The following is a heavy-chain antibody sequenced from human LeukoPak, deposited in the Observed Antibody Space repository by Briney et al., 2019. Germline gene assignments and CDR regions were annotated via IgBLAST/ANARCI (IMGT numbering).Heavy chain of an antibody. D-gene: IGHD3-22*01. J-gene: IGHJ5*02. CDR1: GGSISSGDYY. V-gene: IGHV4-61*08. CDR2: IYYSGST. Sequence: SETLSLTCTVSGGSISSGDYYWSWIRQPPGKGLEWIGYIYYSGSTNYNPSLKSRVTISVDTSKNQFSLKLSSVTAADTAVYYCARGGRYYYDSSGYGNPRWFDPWGQGTLVTVSS. CDR3: ARGGRYYYDSSGYGNPRWFDP.